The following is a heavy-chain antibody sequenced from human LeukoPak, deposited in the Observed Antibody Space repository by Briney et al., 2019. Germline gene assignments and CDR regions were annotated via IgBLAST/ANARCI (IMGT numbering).Heavy chain of an antibody. CDR2: INPNSGGT. V-gene: IGHV1-2*02. J-gene: IGHJ4*02. Sequence: ASVKVSCKASGYTFTGYYMHWVRQAPGQGLEWMGWINPNSGGTNYAQKFQGRVTMTRDTSISTAYMELSRLGSDDTAVYYCAIEGITMVRGAYNDYWGQGTLVTVSS. CDR1: GYTFTGYY. CDR3: AIEGITMVRGAYNDY. D-gene: IGHD3-10*01.